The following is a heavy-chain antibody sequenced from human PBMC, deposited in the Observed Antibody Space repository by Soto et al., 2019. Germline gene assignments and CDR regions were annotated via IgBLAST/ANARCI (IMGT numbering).Heavy chain of an antibody. CDR1: GYTFTAYY. CDR2: INPNSGGT. Sequence: QVQLVQPGAEVKKPGASVKVSCKASGYTFTAYYMHWVRQAPGQGLEWMGWINPNSGGTNYAQKFQGWVTMTRDTSISTAYMELSRLRSDDTAVSYCARYGGTSVEYYYYGMDVRCQGKTVTRSS. V-gene: IGHV1-2*04. D-gene: IGHD3-16*01. CDR3: ARYGGTSVEYYYYGMDV. J-gene: IGHJ6*02.